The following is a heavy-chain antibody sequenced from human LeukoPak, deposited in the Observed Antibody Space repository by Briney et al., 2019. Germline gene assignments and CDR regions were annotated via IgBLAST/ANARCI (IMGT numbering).Heavy chain of an antibody. Sequence: QLGGSLLLSCATSGFTFSSYEMNWGRQAPGKGVEWISYITTSGTSTYYADSVKGRFTISRDNGKTALSLQMNSLRAEDTAVYYCVVHSATSCYWGQGTLVIVSS. CDR3: VVHSATSCY. CDR2: ITTSGTST. D-gene: IGHD1-26*01. J-gene: IGHJ4*02. CDR1: GFTFSSYE. V-gene: IGHV3-48*03.